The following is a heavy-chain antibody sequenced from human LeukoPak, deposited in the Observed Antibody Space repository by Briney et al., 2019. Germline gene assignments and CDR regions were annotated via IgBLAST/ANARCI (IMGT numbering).Heavy chain of an antibody. CDR1: GYTFTSYD. V-gene: IGHV1-8*01. CDR2: MNPNSGNT. D-gene: IGHD5-12*01. CDR3: ARDRPFEIVAHDAFDI. J-gene: IGHJ3*02. Sequence: ASVKVSCKASGYTFTSYDINWVRQATGQGLEWMGWMNPNSGNTGYAQKFQGRVTMTRNTSISTAYMELSSLRSEDTAVYYCARDRPFEIVAHDAFDIWGQGTMVTVSA.